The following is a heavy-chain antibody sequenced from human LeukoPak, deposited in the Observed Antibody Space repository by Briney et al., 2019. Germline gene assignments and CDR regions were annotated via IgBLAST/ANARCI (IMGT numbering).Heavy chain of an antibody. V-gene: IGHV3-21*01. CDR2: ISSSSNYI. D-gene: IGHD2-15*01. CDR3: ARDHEVYCSGGNCPIDY. J-gene: IGHJ4*02. Sequence: GGSLRLSCAASGFTFSSYSMNWVRQAPGKGLEWVSYISSSSNYIYYADSVKGRFTISRGNAKNSLYLQMDSLRAEDTAVYYCARDHEVYCSGGNCPIDYWGQGTLVTVSS. CDR1: GFTFSSYS.